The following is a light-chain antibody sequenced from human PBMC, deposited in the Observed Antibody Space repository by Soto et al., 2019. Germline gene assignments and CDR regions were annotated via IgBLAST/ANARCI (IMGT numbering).Light chain of an antibody. CDR1: QGLVYRDGNTY. Sequence: DVVMTQSPLSLPVTLGQPASISCRSSQGLVYRDGNTYLNWFQQRPGQSPRRLIYKVYNRDSGVPDRFSGSGSGTDFTLKISRVEAEDVGVYYCMQGTHWPITVGQGTRLEIK. V-gene: IGKV2-30*01. CDR3: MQGTHWPIT. J-gene: IGKJ5*01. CDR2: KVY.